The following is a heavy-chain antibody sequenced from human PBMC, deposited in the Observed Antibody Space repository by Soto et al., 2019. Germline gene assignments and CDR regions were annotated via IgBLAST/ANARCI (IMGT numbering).Heavy chain of an antibody. CDR2: INDDGIST. CDR1: GFTFSMYW. CDR3: TRGPRSTSTGTGAF. V-gene: IGHV3-74*01. J-gene: IGHJ4*02. D-gene: IGHD1-1*01. Sequence: GGSLRLAXAASGFTFSMYWMHWVRQVPGKGPEWVSRINDDGISTNYADSVKGRFTISRDNAKNTLYLQMNALRVEDTAVYYCTRGPRSTSTGTGAFWGQGTLVTVSS.